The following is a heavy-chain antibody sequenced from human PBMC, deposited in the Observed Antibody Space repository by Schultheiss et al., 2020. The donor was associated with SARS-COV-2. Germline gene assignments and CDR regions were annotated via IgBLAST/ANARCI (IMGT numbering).Heavy chain of an antibody. J-gene: IGHJ4*02. Sequence: SETLSLTCTVSGGSISSGDYYWGWIRQTPGKGLEWIGTIYYSGSTNYNPSLKSRVTISVDTSKNQFSLKLTSVTAADTAVYYCARDELGYCSGGSCPLYFDNWGQGTLVTVSS. CDR2: IYYSGST. V-gene: IGHV4-39*07. CDR3: ARDELGYCSGGSCPLYFDN. CDR1: GGSISSGDYY. D-gene: IGHD2-15*01.